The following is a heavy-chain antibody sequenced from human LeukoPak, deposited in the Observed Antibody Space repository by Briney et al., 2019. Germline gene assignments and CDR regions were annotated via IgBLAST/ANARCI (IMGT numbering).Heavy chain of an antibody. V-gene: IGHV3-23*01. CDR1: AFTFSSYG. Sequence: GGSLRLSCAASAFTFSSYGMTWVRQAPGKGLEWVSSISGSGGSTYYTESVKGRFTISRDNSKNTLYPQMSSLRAEDTAVYYCAKVSYDSSGYYEYFDYWGQGTLVTVSS. J-gene: IGHJ4*02. CDR3: AKVSYDSSGYYEYFDY. D-gene: IGHD3-22*01. CDR2: ISGSGGST.